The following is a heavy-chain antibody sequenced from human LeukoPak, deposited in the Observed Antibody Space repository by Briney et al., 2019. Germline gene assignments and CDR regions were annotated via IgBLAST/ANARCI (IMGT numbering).Heavy chain of an antibody. J-gene: IGHJ5*02. CDR3: AKDYGLTGTGRAWLDP. Sequence: GGSLRLSCAASGFTFNSYGMHWVRQAPGKGLEWVAFIRFDASNKYYVDSVKGRFTISRDNSKNTLYLQMNSLRVEDAAVYYCAKDYGLTGTGRAWLDPWGHGTLVTVSS. CDR1: GFTFNSYG. V-gene: IGHV3-30*02. CDR2: IRFDASNK. D-gene: IGHD1-20*01.